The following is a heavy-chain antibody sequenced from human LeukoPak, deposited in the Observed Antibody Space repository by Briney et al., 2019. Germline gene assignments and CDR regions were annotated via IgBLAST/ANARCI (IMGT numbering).Heavy chain of an antibody. D-gene: IGHD3-9*01. V-gene: IGHV3-23*01. CDR1: GSTVRTRA. CDR2: RVDNNGDP. J-gene: IGHJ5*02. Sequence: GGPLKPSGAAPGSTVRTRAMSGVRKAPGKGLKWFARVDNNGDPYYTASVQGAFTISTDTSPNTLSMEMNDLRADDTAVYYCATDHPSFGWHCFEAWGQGTLVIVSS. CDR3: ATDHPSFGWHCFEA.